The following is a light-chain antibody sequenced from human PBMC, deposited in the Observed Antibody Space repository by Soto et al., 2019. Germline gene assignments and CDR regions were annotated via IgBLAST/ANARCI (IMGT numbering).Light chain of an antibody. V-gene: IGKV3-11*01. Sequence: EIVLTQSPATLSLSPGERASLTCRASQSVSNFLAWYQHKPGQAPRLLIYDASTRATGIPARFSGSGSGTDFTLTISSLEPEDFAVYYCQQRSNWPITFGQGTRLEIK. CDR1: QSVSNF. CDR2: DAS. J-gene: IGKJ5*01. CDR3: QQRSNWPIT.